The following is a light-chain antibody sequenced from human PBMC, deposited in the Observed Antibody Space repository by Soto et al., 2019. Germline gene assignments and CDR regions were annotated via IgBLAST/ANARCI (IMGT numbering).Light chain of an antibody. Sequence: QSVLTQPPSVSGAPGQRVTISCTGSSSNIGAGYDVHWYQQLPGTAPKLLIYGNSNRPSGVPDRFSGSKSGTSASLAITGRQAEDEADYYCQSYDSSLSGYVFGPGTKVTVL. J-gene: IGLJ1*01. CDR2: GNS. CDR1: SSNIGAGYD. CDR3: QSYDSSLSGYV. V-gene: IGLV1-40*01.